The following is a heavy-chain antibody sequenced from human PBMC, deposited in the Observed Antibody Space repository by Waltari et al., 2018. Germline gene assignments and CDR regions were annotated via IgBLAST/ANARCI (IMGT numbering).Heavy chain of an antibody. Sequence: EVQLVESGGGLIQPGGSLRLACASSGFTVCSTYIGWFRQAPGKGLEWVSVIYGGCSTYYADTVKGRFTISRDNSKNTLYLQMNSLRAEDTAVYYCARLYYYDSSGSWGQGTLVTVSS. V-gene: IGHV3-53*01. D-gene: IGHD3-22*01. CDR1: GFTVCSTY. CDR2: IYGGCST. CDR3: ARLYYYDSSGS. J-gene: IGHJ5*02.